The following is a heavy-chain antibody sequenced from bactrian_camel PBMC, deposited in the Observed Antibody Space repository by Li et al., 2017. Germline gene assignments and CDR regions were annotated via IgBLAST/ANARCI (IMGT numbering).Heavy chain of an antibody. CDR2: INSGGGST. CDR3: ATDDDTVVAGADFGY. J-gene: IGHJ6*01. D-gene: IGHD6*01. CDR1: GFTFSSYW. V-gene: IGHV3S1*01. Sequence: HVQLVESGGGLVQPGGSLRLSCAASGFTFSSYWMYWVRQAPGKGLEWVSAINSGGGSTYYADSVKGRFTISRDNAKNTVYLQMNSLKSEDTALYYCATDDDTVVAGADFGYWGQGTQVTVS.